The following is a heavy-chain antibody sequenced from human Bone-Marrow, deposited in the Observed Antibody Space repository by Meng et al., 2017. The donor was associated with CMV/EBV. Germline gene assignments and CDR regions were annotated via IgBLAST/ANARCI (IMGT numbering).Heavy chain of an antibody. CDR1: GGSISSSSYY. D-gene: IGHD3-3*01. V-gene: IGHV4-39*01. CDR2: IYYSGST. J-gene: IGHJ6*02. Sequence: SETLSLTCTVSGGSISSSSYYWGWIRQPPGKGLEWIGSIYYSGSTYYNPSLKSRVTISVDTSKNQFSLKLSSVTAADTAVYYCARQGEWLLFPNYYYYGMYVWGQGTTVTVSS. CDR3: ARQGEWLLFPNYYYYGMYV.